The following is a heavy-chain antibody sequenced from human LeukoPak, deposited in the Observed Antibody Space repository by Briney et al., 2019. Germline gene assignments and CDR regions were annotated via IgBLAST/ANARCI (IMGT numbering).Heavy chain of an antibody. V-gene: IGHV3-48*03. CDR1: GFTFSSYE. CDR3: ATYNWNYGSGFDY. D-gene: IGHD1-7*01. CDR2: IGSSDSTT. J-gene: IGHJ4*02. Sequence: GGSLRLSCVASGFTFSSYEMNWVRQAPGKGLEWLSYIGSSDSTTHYADSVKGRFTISRDNAKNSLYLQMNSLRAEDTAVYYCATYNWNYGSGFDYWGQGTLVTVSS.